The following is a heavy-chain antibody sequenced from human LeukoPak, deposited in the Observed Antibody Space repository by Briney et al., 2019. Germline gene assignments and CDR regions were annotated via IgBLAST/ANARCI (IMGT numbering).Heavy chain of an antibody. V-gene: IGHV4-59*01. J-gene: IGHJ3*02. CDR2: RSYSGNT. CDR1: GGSISDYS. D-gene: IGHD3-3*01. Sequence: SETLSLTCTVSGGSISDYSWNWIRQPPGKGLEWIGCRSYSGNTNYNPSLKSRVTISINTSKNQFSLKLSSVAAADTAVYYCARTDDFWSGSLEWGTERRRTRLNAFDIWGQGTMVTVSS. CDR3: ARTDDFWSGSLEWGTERRRTRLNAFDI.